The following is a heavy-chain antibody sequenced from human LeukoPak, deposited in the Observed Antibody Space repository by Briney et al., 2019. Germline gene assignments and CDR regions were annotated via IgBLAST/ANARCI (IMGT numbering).Heavy chain of an antibody. D-gene: IGHD2-2*01. V-gene: IGHV4-31*03. CDR1: GGSISSGGYY. CDR3: ARERVPAAIGGSWFDP. CDR2: IYYSGST. Sequence: SQTLSLTCTVSGGSISSGGYYWSWIRLHPGKGLEWIGYIYYSGSTYYNPSLKSRVTISVDTSKNQFSLKLSSVTAADTAVYYCARERVPAAIGGSWFDPWGQGTLVTVSS. J-gene: IGHJ5*02.